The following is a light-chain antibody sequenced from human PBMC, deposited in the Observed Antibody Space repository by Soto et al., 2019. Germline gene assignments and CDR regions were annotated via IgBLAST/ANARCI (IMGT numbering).Light chain of an antibody. V-gene: IGKV3-15*01. CDR1: QSVSSN. Sequence: EIVMTQSPATLSVSPGERATLSCRASQSVSSNLAWYQQKPGQAPRLLIYGASTRATGIPARFSGSGSGTEFTLTISSLQSEDFAVYYCQQYNNWPLFGQATTVEIK. J-gene: IGKJ1*01. CDR2: GAS. CDR3: QQYNNWPL.